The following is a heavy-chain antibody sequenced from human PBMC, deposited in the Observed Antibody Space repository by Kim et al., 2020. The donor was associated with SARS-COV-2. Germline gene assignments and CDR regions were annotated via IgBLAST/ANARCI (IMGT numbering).Heavy chain of an antibody. J-gene: IGHJ6*02. CDR1: GFTFSSYS. D-gene: IGHD6-13*01. Sequence: GGSLRLSCAASGFTFSSYSMNWVRQAPGKGLEWVSSISSSSSYIYYADSVKGRFTISRDNAKNSLYLQMNSLRAEDTAVYYCARYSSSYNYYYYGMDVWGQGTTVTVSS. CDR3: ARYSSSYNYYYYGMDV. CDR2: ISSSSSYI. V-gene: IGHV3-21*01.